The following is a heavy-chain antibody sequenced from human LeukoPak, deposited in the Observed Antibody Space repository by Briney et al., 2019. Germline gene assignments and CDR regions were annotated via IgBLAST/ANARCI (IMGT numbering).Heavy chain of an antibody. J-gene: IGHJ4*02. Sequence: ASVKVSCKASGYTFSSYTMNWVRQAPGQGLEWMGIINPSGGSTSYAQKFQGRVTMTRDTSTSTVYMELSSLRSEDTAVYYCARDTYSNYRYFDYWGQGTLVTVSS. CDR2: INPSGGST. D-gene: IGHD4-11*01. V-gene: IGHV1-46*01. CDR1: GYTFSSYT. CDR3: ARDTYSNYRYFDY.